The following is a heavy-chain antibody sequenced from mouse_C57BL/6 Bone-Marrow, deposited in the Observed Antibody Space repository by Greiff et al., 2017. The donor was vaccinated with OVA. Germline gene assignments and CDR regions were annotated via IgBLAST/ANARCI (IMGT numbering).Heavy chain of an antibody. Sequence: EVKVVESGGGLVQPGGSLKLSCAASGFTFSDYYMYWVRQTPEKRLEWVAYISNGGGSTYYPDTVKGRFTISRDNAKNTLYLQMSRLKSEDTAMYYCARSQAYYFDYWGQGTTLTVSS. V-gene: IGHV5-12*01. J-gene: IGHJ2*01. CDR1: GFTFSDYY. CDR3: ARSQAYYFDY. CDR2: ISNGGGST. D-gene: IGHD3-2*02.